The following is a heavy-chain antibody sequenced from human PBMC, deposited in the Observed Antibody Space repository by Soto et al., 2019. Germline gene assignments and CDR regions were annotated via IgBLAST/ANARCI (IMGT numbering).Heavy chain of an antibody. J-gene: IGHJ4*02. D-gene: IGHD4-4*01. CDR1: GGTFSSYA. CDR2: IIPIFGTA. Sequence: SLKVSCKASGGTFSSYAISWVRQAPGQGLEWMGGIIPIFGTANYAQKFQGRVTITADESTSTAYMELSSLRSEDTAVYYCARDRRVTSGLWYFDYWGQGTLVTVSS. V-gene: IGHV1-69*13. CDR3: ARDRRVTSGLWYFDY.